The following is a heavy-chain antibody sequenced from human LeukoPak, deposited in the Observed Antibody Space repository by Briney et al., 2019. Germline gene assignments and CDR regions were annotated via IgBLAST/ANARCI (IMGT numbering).Heavy chain of an antibody. CDR1: GGSFSGYY. CDR2: ITYSGRT. V-gene: IGHV4-34*01. CDR3: ARGVNTVTTSN. D-gene: IGHD4-17*01. J-gene: IGHJ4*02. Sequence: SETLSLTCAVYGGSFSGYYWSWIRQPPGKGLEWIGEITYSGRTNYNPSLKSRVTISIDTSKNHFYLKLYSVTAADTAVYYCARGVNTVTTSNWGQGTLVTVSS.